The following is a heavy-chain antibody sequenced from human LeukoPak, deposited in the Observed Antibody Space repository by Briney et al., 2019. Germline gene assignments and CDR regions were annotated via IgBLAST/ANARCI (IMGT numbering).Heavy chain of an antibody. D-gene: IGHD2-15*01. V-gene: IGHV1-18*01. J-gene: IGHJ4*02. CDR3: ARGSGPGNFDY. CDR1: GYTFTSYG. CDR2: ISAYNGNT. Sequence: ASVKVSCKASGYTFTSYGISWVRQAPGQGLEWMGWISAYNGNTNYAQKFQGRVTITRNTSISTAYMELSSLRSEDTAVYYCARGSGPGNFDYWGQGTLVTVSS.